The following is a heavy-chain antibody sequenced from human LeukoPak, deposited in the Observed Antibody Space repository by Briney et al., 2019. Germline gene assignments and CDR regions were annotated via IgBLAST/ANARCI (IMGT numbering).Heavy chain of an antibody. CDR3: ARGSDLVVVPARGYYFDS. Sequence: ASVTVSCKASGYTFASYFMHWVRQAPGQGLEWVGIINPSGGSISYAQKFQGRVTMTRDTSTSTVYMELSSLRSEDTAVYYCARGSDLVVVPARGYYFDSWGQGTLVTVSS. CDR2: INPSGGSI. V-gene: IGHV1-46*01. D-gene: IGHD2-15*01. J-gene: IGHJ4*02. CDR1: GYTFASYF.